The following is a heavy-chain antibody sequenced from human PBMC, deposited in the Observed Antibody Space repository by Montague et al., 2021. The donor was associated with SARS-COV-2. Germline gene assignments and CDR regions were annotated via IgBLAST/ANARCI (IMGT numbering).Heavy chain of an antibody. CDR3: ARVATLGYCSSTSCSDAFDI. Sequence: SETLSLTCTVSGGSISSYYWSWIRQPTGKGLEWIGRIYTSGSTNYKPSLKSRVTISVDTSKNQFSLKLSSVTAADTAVYYCARVATLGYCSSTSCSDAFDIWGKRTMVSVA. J-gene: IGHJ3*02. CDR1: GGSISSYY. D-gene: IGHD2-2*01. V-gene: IGHV4-4*07. CDR2: IYTSGST.